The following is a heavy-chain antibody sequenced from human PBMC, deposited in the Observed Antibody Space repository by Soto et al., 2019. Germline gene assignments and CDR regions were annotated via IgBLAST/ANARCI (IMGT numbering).Heavy chain of an antibody. V-gene: IGHV3-48*01. CDR1: GFTVSSYS. Sequence: EVQLVESGGGLVQPGGSLRLSCAASGFTVSSYSLNLVRQAPGKGLEWVSYISSGRGTTYYAGSVKGRFSISRDNANNSLYRQMNSLRVEDTAVYYCAKIGTDLRMDVWGQGTTVTVSS. J-gene: IGHJ6*02. CDR3: AKIGTDLRMDV. CDR2: ISSGRGTT. D-gene: IGHD3-10*01.